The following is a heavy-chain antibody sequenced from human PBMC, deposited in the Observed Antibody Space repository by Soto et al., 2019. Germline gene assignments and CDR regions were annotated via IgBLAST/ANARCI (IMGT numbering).Heavy chain of an antibody. CDR1: GGSISSGHYP. J-gene: IGHJ4*02. CDR3: ARLVGVAISP. V-gene: IGHV4-30-2*01. Sequence: SETLSLTCAVSGGSISSGHYPWTWIRQPPGKGLEWIGYIYPGGNTYYSPSLKSRVTIALDTSKSLVSLRSNSVTAADTAVYYCARLVGVAISPRGQGTLVTVSS. D-gene: IGHD2-21*01. CDR2: IYPGGNT.